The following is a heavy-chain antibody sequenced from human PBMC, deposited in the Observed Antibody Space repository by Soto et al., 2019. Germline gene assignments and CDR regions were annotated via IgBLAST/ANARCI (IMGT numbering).Heavy chain of an antibody. Sequence: EVRLSESGGGLVQPGGSLRLSCVASGFTFSSYAMSWARQAPGKGLEWVSSISGSGVSTYYTDSVKGRFTISRDNSKNTLYLHMNSLRAEDAALYYCAKGGIYGSGSYIDYYYYMDVWGKGTTVTVSS. CDR2: ISGSGVST. J-gene: IGHJ6*03. CDR1: GFTFSSYA. V-gene: IGHV3-23*01. D-gene: IGHD3-10*01. CDR3: AKGGIYGSGSYIDYYYYMDV.